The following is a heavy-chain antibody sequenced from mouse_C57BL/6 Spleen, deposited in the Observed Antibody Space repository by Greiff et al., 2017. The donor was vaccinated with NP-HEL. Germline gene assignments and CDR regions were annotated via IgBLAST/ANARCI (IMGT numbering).Heavy chain of an antibody. J-gene: IGHJ3*01. CDR3: TRHGYGGAWFAY. Sequence: VQLQQSGAELVRPGASVKLSCTASGFNIKDYYMHWVKQRPEQGLEWIGRIDPEDGDTEYAPKFQGKATMTADTSSNTAYLQLSSLTSEDTAVYYCTRHGYGGAWFAYWGQGTLVTVSA. CDR2: IDPEDGDT. D-gene: IGHD2-2*01. V-gene: IGHV14-1*01. CDR1: GFNIKDYY.